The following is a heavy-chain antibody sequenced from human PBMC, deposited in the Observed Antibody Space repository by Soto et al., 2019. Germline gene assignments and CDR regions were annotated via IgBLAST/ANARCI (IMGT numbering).Heavy chain of an antibody. Sequence: QVQLVQSGAEVKKPGSSVKVSCKASGGTFSSYAISWVRQAPGQGLEWMGGIIPIFGTANYAQKFQGRVTITADKSTGTAYMELSSLRSEDTAVYYCARPPRIAVAGSDAFDIWGQGTMVTVSS. D-gene: IGHD6-19*01. CDR3: ARPPRIAVAGSDAFDI. CDR2: IIPIFGTA. J-gene: IGHJ3*02. CDR1: GGTFSSYA. V-gene: IGHV1-69*06.